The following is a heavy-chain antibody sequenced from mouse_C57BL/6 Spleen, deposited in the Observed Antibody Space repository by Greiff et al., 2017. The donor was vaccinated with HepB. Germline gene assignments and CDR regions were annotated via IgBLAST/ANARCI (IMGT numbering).Heavy chain of an antibody. Sequence: EVKLVESGGGLVKPGGSLKLSCAASGFTFSDYGMHWVRQAPEKGLEWVAYISSGSSTIYYADTVKGRFTISRDNAKNTLFLQMTSLWSEDTAMYYCARRHYYGSSYYFDYWGQGTTLTVSS. CDR1: GFTFSDYG. V-gene: IGHV5-17*01. CDR3: ARRHYYGSSYYFDY. J-gene: IGHJ2*01. CDR2: ISSGSSTI. D-gene: IGHD1-1*01.